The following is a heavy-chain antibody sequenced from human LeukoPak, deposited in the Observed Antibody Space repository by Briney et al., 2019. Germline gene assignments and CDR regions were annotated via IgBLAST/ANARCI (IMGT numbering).Heavy chain of an antibody. V-gene: IGHV3-7*01. CDR2: IKQDGSEK. J-gene: IGHJ5*02. Sequence: PGGSLRLSCAASGFTFSSYAMSWVRQAPGKGLEWVANIKQDGSEKYYVDSVKGRFTISRDNAKNSLYLLMNSLRAEDTAVYYCARGRGLTIFGVISWFDPWGQGTLVTVSP. CDR3: ARGRGLTIFGVISWFDP. D-gene: IGHD3-3*01. CDR1: GFTFSSYA.